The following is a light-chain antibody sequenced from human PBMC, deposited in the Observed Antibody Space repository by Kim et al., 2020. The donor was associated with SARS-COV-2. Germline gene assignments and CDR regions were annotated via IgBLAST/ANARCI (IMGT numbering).Light chain of an antibody. CDR1: SSDVGVYNY. CDR3: CSYAGSYTWV. CDR2: DVS. Sequence: GHSVTLSGNGTSSDVGVYNYVSWYQQHPGKAPQLMIYDVSKRPSGVPDRFSGSKSGNTASLTISGLQAEDEADYYCCSYAGSYTWVFGGGTQLTVL. V-gene: IGLV2-11*01. J-gene: IGLJ3*02.